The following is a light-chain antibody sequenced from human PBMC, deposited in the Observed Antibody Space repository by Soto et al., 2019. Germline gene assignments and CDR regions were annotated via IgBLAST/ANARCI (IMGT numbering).Light chain of an antibody. CDR2: GAS. CDR1: ESLSTY. Sequence: EIVMTQSPATLSVSPGERVTLSCRASESLSTYLAWYQQKPGQAPRLLIYGASTKATGIPARFSGSGSASDFTLTISSLQSKDFAVYYCQSYNDWPFTFAQGTKLEI. CDR3: QSYNDWPFT. J-gene: IGKJ2*01. V-gene: IGKV3-15*01.